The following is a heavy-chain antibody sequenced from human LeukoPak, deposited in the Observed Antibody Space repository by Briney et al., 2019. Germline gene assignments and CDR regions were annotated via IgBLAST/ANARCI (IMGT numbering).Heavy chain of an antibody. J-gene: IGHJ4*02. Sequence: SETLSLTCTVSGGSISSSSYYWGWIRQPPGKGLEWIGSIYYSGSTYYNPSLKSRVTISVDTSKNQFCLKLSSVTAADTAVYYCARTYYYGSGSYSFDYWGQGTLVTVSS. D-gene: IGHD3-10*01. CDR1: GGSISSSSYY. V-gene: IGHV4-39*01. CDR2: IYYSGST. CDR3: ARTYYYGSGSYSFDY.